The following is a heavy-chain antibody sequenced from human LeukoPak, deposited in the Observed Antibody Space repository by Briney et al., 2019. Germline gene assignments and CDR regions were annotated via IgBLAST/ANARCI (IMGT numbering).Heavy chain of an antibody. D-gene: IGHD3-10*01. Sequence: ASVKLCCKAAGSTFTSYATHWWRQAPGQRLEWMGGINAETGNAEYSPKYTDRVTITRATSASPTKKELSSLRSEDTAVYYCARARLTLTMVRGVIITSSRSWFDPWGQGNLVTVSS. CDR2: INAETGNA. V-gene: IGHV1-3*01. CDR1: GSTFTSYA. CDR3: ARARLTLTMVRGVIITSSRSWFDP. J-gene: IGHJ5*02.